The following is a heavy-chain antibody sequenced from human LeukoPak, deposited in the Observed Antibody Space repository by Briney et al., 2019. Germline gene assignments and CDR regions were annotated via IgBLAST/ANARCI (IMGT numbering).Heavy chain of an antibody. Sequence: SETLSLTCTVSGGSISSGSYYWSWIRQPAGKGLEWIGRIYTSGSTNYNPPLKSRVTISVDTSKNQFSLKLSSVTAADTAVYYCARAVLSIDIQYRYDAFDIWGQGTMVTVSS. J-gene: IGHJ3*02. V-gene: IGHV4-61*02. CDR2: IYTSGST. CDR3: ARAVLSIDIQYRYDAFDI. D-gene: IGHD6-6*01. CDR1: GGSISSGSYY.